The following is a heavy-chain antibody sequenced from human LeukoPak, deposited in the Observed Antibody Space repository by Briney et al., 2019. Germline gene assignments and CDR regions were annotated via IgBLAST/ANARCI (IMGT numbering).Heavy chain of an antibody. CDR1: GGTFSSYT. V-gene: IGHV1-69*02. CDR2: IIPILGIA. D-gene: IGHD4-11*01. J-gene: IGHJ4*02. CDR3: THYGNYRYYFDY. Sequence: SVKVSCKASGGTFSSYTISWVRQAPGQGLEWTGRIIPILGIANYAQKFQGRVTITADKSTSTAYMELSSLRSEDTAVYYCTHYGNYRYYFDYWGQGTLVTVSS.